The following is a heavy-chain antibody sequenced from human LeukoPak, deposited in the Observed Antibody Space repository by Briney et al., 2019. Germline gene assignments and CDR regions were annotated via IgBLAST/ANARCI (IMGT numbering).Heavy chain of an antibody. J-gene: IGHJ4*02. Sequence: GGSLRLSCAASGFTFSNAWTSWVRQAPGKGLEWVGRIKSKTDGGTTDYAAPVKGRFTISRDDSKNTLYLQMNSLKTEDTAVYYCTTDSSSSVDFDYWGQGTLVTVSS. CDR3: TTDSSSSVDFDY. D-gene: IGHD6-6*01. CDR1: GFTFSNAW. V-gene: IGHV3-15*01. CDR2: IKSKTDGGTT.